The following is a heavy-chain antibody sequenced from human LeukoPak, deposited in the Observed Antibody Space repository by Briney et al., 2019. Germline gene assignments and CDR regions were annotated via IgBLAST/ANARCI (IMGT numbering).Heavy chain of an antibody. CDR2: IYSGGST. J-gene: IGHJ6*03. CDR3: ARDRTGQQLISRKQYYYMDV. D-gene: IGHD6-13*01. CDR1: GFTVSSNY. Sequence: PGGSLRLSCAASGFTVSSNYMSWVRQAPGKGLEWGSIIYSGGSTYYADSVKGRYTISRDNSKNTLYLQMNSLRAEDTAVYYCARDRTGQQLISRKQYYYMDVWGKGTTVTISS. V-gene: IGHV3-66*01.